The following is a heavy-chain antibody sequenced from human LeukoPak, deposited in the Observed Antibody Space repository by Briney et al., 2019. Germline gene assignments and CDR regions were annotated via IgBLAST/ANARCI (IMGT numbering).Heavy chain of an antibody. J-gene: IGHJ5*02. V-gene: IGHV3-30-3*01. Sequence: GRSLRLSCAASGFTFSSYAMRWVRQAPGKGLEWVSVISYDGSNKYYADSVKGRFTISRDNSKNTLYLQMNSLRAEDTAVYYWARGGDIVVVPAAIGWFDPWGQGTLVTVSS. CDR2: ISYDGSNK. CDR3: ARGGDIVVVPAAIGWFDP. D-gene: IGHD2-2*01. CDR1: GFTFSSYA.